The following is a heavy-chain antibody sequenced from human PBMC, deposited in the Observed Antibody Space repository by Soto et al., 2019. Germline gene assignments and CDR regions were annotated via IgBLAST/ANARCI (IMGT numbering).Heavy chain of an antibody. CDR2: IDWDDDK. CDR1: GFSLSTSGMC. J-gene: IGHJ3*02. D-gene: IGHD6-19*01. Sequence: SGPTLVNPTQTLTLTCTFSGFSLSTSGMCVSWIRQPPGKALEWLALIDWDDDKYYSTSLKTRLTISKDTSKNQVVLTMTNMDPVDTATYYCARIERWSSGWYWRAFDIWGQGTMVTVSS. V-gene: IGHV2-70*01. CDR3: ARIERWSSGWYWRAFDI.